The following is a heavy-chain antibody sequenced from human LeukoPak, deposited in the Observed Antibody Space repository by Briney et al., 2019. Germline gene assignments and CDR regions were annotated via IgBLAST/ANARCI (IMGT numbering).Heavy chain of an antibody. V-gene: IGHV3-48*01. CDR2: ISGSSGII. D-gene: IGHD3-16*01. Sequence: GGSLRLSCAASGFTFNTYTMNWVRQAPGKGLEWVSYISGSSGIIDYADSVRGRFTISRDNAKNSLYLQMNSLRAEDTAVYYCARAVSGSSPSDYWGQGTLVTVSS. CDR1: GFTFNTYT. CDR3: ARAVSGSSPSDY. J-gene: IGHJ4*02.